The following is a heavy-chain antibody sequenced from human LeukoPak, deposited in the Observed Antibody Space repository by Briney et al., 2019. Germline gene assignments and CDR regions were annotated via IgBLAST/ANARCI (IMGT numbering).Heavy chain of an antibody. CDR3: AKDRSSTSSDHWFDP. D-gene: IGHD2-2*01. Sequence: GGSLRLSCAASGFTFSSYWMSWVRQAPGKGLEWVANIKQDGSEKYYVDSVKGRFTISRDNAKNSLYLQMNSLRAEDTAVYYCAKDRSSTSSDHWFDPWGQGTLVTVSS. V-gene: IGHV3-7*03. CDR1: GFTFSSYW. CDR2: IKQDGSEK. J-gene: IGHJ5*02.